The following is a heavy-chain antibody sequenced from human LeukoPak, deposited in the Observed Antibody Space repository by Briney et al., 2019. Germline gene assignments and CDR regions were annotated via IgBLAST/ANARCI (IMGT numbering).Heavy chain of an antibody. J-gene: IGHJ4*02. CDR3: VTGGWYLAY. CDR2: IKEDGSEK. V-gene: IGHV3-7*01. Sequence: PGGSLRLSCAASGFAFGSYWMSWVRQAPGKGLEWVANIKEDGSEKYYLDSVKGRISISRDNAKNSLYLQINSLKVEDRAVYYCVTGGWYLAYWGQGTLVTVSS. CDR1: GFAFGSYW. D-gene: IGHD6-19*01.